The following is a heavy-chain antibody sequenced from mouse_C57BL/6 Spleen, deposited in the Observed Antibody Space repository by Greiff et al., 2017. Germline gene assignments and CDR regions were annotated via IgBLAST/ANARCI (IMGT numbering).Heavy chain of an antibody. CDR2: IDPETGGT. CDR1: GYTFTDYE. CDR3: TRRDTPTAFDY. Sequence: VNLVESGAELVRPGASVTLSCKASGYTFTDYEMHWVKQTPVHGLEWIGAIDPETGGTAYNQKFKGKAILTADKSSSTAYMELRSLTSEDSAVYYCTRRDTPTAFDYWGQGTTLTVSS. V-gene: IGHV1-15*01. D-gene: IGHD5-1-1*01. J-gene: IGHJ2*01.